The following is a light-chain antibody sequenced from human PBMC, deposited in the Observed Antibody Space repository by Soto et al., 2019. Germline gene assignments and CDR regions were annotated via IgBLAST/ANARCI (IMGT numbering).Light chain of an antibody. J-gene: IGLJ2*01. CDR1: SSDIGAGYD. CDR3: QSYDSRLSGLVV. CDR2: GDN. V-gene: IGLV1-40*01. Sequence: QAVVTQPPSVSGAPGQRVTISCTGSSSDIGAGYDVHWYQQLPGTAPKLLIYGDNNRPSGVPDRFSGSKSGTSAALAIAGLQAEDEADYYCQSYDSRLSGLVVFGGGTKVTVL.